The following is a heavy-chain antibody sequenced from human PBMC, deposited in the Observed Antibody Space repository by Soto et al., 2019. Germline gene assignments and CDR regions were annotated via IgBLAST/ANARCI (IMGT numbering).Heavy chain of an antibody. D-gene: IGHD3-10*01. V-gene: IGHV1-3*01. J-gene: IGHJ4*02. CDR1: GYTFTNYA. Sequence: QVQLLQSGAEVKKPGASLKVSCKASGYTFTNYAIHWVRQAPGQRLELMGWINGGNGDTKYSQRFQGRVTITRDTSASIAYVELSSLRSEDTAVYYCARGVGQYDYWGQGTLVTVSS. CDR2: INGGNGDT. CDR3: ARGVGQYDY.